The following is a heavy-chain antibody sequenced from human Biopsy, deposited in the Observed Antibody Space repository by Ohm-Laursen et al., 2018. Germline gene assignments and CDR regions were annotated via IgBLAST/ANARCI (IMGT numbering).Heavy chain of an antibody. Sequence: SLRLSCTAPGFTFSSYGMHWVRQAPGKGLEWVSLISNDGDIKYSADSMEGRFTISRDNSRSTLFLQMNSLKAEDTAVYYCAKDRFPYTSGYSSVFEYWGQGTLVTVSS. CDR3: AKDRFPYTSGYSSVFEY. CDR1: GFTFSSYG. J-gene: IGHJ4*02. CDR2: ISNDGDIK. D-gene: IGHD3-22*01. V-gene: IGHV3-30*18.